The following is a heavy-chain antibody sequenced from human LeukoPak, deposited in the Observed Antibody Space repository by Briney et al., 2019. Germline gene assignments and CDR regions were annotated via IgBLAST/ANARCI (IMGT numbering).Heavy chain of an antibody. D-gene: IGHD3-9*01. J-gene: IGHJ3*02. CDR1: GFTFSSYW. V-gene: IGHV3-7*01. CDR2: IKQDGSEK. CDR3: ARDFVYYDILTGYYIHGAFDI. Sequence: GGSLRLSCAASGFTFSSYWMSWVRQAPGKGLEWVANIKQDGSEKYYVDSVKGRFTISRDNAKNSLYLQMNGLRAEDTAVYYCARDFVYYDILTGYYIHGAFDIWGQGTMVTVSS.